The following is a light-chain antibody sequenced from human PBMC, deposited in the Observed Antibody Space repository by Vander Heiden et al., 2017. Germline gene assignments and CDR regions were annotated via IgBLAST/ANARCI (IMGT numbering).Light chain of an antibody. CDR2: DDS. CDR1: NNGSKS. CDR3: QLWDTSNDHYV. J-gene: IGLJ1*01. V-gene: IGLV3-21*02. Sequence: SYVLTQPPSVAVAPGRTARMTSGGNNNGSKSVHWYQQKPGQAPVLVVYDDSDRPSGIPERFSGANTGNKAALTISRVEAGDEADYYCQLWDTSNDHYVFGAGTKVTVL.